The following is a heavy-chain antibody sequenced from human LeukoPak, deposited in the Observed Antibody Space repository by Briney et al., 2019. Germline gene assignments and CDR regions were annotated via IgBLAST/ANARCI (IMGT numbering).Heavy chain of an antibody. Sequence: TGGSLRLSCAASGFTFSSYWMHWVRQAPGKGLVWVSRINTDGSSTSCADSVKGRFTISRDNAKNTLYLQMNSLRAEDTAVYYCARDGRRGLLWFGEWTGDAFDIWGQGTMVTVSS. CDR2: INTDGSST. D-gene: IGHD3-10*01. CDR3: ARDGRRGLLWFGEWTGDAFDI. J-gene: IGHJ3*02. CDR1: GFTFSSYW. V-gene: IGHV3-74*01.